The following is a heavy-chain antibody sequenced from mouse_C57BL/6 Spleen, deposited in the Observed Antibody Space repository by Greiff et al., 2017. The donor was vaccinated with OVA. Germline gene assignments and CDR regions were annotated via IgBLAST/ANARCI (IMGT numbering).Heavy chain of an antibody. CDR2: ISSGSSTI. J-gene: IGHJ2*01. Sequence: EVKVVESGGGLVKPGGSLKLSCAASGFTFSDYGMHWVRQAPEKGLEWVAYISSGSSTIYYADTVKGRFTISRDNAKNTLFLQMTSLRSEDTAMYYGARPHYSNYVGENYFDYWGQGTTLTVSS. V-gene: IGHV5-17*01. D-gene: IGHD2-5*01. CDR1: GFTFSDYG. CDR3: ARPHYSNYVGENYFDY.